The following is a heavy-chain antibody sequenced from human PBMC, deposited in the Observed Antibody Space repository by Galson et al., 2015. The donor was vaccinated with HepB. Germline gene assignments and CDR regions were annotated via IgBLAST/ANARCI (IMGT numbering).Heavy chain of an antibody. V-gene: IGHV3-21*01. D-gene: IGHD2-15*01. CDR3: AADGYCSGGSCPTVK. J-gene: IGHJ4*02. CDR1: GSALRSNS. CDR2: ISRSSIYI. Sequence: SLRLSCAASGSALRSNSINWVRQAPGKGLEWVSSISRSSIYIYYADSVKGRFTISRDNAKSSLYLQMNSLRVEDTAVYYCAADGYCSGGSCPTVKWGQGTLVTVSS.